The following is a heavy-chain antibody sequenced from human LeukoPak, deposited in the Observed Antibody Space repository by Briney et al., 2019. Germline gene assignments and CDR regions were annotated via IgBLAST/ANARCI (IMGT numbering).Heavy chain of an antibody. D-gene: IGHD4-17*01. CDR2: ISSSGSTI. Sequence: GGSLRLSCAASGFTFSDYYMSWIRQAPGKGLEWVSYISSSGSTIYYADSVKGRFTISRDNAKNSLYLQMNSLRAEDTAVYYCAGDMTTVTTSWYFDLWGRGTLVTVSS. J-gene: IGHJ2*01. CDR1: GFTFSDYY. V-gene: IGHV3-11*01. CDR3: AGDMTTVTTSWYFDL.